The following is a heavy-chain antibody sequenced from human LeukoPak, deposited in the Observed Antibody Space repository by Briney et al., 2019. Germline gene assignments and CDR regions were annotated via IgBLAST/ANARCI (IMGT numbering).Heavy chain of an antibody. V-gene: IGHV4-59*01. CDR1: GGSISSYY. CDR2: IYYSGST. D-gene: IGHD2-2*02. CDR3: ARERCSSTSCYTEDYYYMDV. J-gene: IGHJ6*03. Sequence: SETLSLTWTVSGGSISSYYWSWIRQPPGKGLEWIGYIYYSGSTNYNPSLKSRVTISVDTSKNQFSLKLSSVTAADTAVYYCARERCSSTSCYTEDYYYMDVWGKGTTVTVSS.